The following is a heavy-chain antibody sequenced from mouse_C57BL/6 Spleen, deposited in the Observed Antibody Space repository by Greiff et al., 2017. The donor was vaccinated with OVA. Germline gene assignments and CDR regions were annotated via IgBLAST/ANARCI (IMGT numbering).Heavy chain of an antibody. D-gene: IGHD1-1*01. CDR1: GYTFTDHT. J-gene: IGHJ4*01. CDR3: ARTYYYGSSYAMDY. CDR2: SYTRDGST. V-gene: IGHV1-78*01. Sequence: QVQLQQSDAELVKPGASVKISCKVSGYTFTDHTIHWMKKRPEQGLEWIGYSYTRDGSTKYNEKFKGKATLTADKSTSTAYMQLNSLTSEDSAVYFCARTYYYGSSYAMDYWGQGTSVTVSS.